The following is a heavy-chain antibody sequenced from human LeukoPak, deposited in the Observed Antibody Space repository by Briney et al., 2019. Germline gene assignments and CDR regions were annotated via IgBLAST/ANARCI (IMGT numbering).Heavy chain of an antibody. D-gene: IGHD3-10*01. J-gene: IGHJ4*02. V-gene: IGHV4-31*03. Sequence: PSQTLSLTCTVSGGSISSGGYYWSWIRQHPGKGLEWIGYIYYSGSTYYNPSLKSRVTISVDTSKNQFSLKLSSVTAADTAVYYCARGGSGSYRLPHNYFDYWGQGTLVTVSS. CDR2: IYYSGST. CDR3: ARGGSGSYRLPHNYFDY. CDR1: GGSISSGGYY.